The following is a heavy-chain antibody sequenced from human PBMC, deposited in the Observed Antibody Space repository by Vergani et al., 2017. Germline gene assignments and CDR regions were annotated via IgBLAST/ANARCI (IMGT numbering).Heavy chain of an antibody. CDR1: GGSISSHY. CDR2: ISWNSGST. D-gene: IGHD3-3*01. Sequence: VQLQESGPGLVKPSETLSLTCTVSGGSISSHYWSWIRQPPGKGLEWVSGISWNSGSTGYADSVKGRFTISRDNAKNSLYLQMNSLRAEDTALYYCAKSLSRCWSGYVWFDPWGQGTLVTVSS. V-gene: IGHV3-9*01. CDR3: AKSLSRCWSGYVWFDP. J-gene: IGHJ5*02.